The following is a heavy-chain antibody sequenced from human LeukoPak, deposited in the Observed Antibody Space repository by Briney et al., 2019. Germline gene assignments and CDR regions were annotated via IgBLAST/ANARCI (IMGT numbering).Heavy chain of an antibody. V-gene: IGHV3-53*01. CDR1: GFTVSSNY. J-gene: IGHJ3*02. CDR3: ASRDYYDSSGYFDAFDI. CDR2: IYSGGST. D-gene: IGHD3-22*01. Sequence: GGSLRLSCAASGFTVSSNYMSWVRQAPGKGLEWVSVIYSGGSTYYADSVKGRFTISRDNSKNTLYLQMNSLRAEDTAVYYCASRDYYDSSGYFDAFDIWGQGTMVTVSS.